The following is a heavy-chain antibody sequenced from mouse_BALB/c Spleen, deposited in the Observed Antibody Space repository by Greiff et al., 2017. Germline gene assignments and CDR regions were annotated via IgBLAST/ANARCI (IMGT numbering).Heavy chain of an antibody. Sequence: VNVVESGAELVRPGVSVKISCKGSGYTFTDYAMHWVKQSHAKSLEWIGVISTYYGDASYNQKFKGKATMTVDKSSSTAYMELARLTSEDSAIYYCARKGGNYAYYFDYWGQGTTLTVSS. D-gene: IGHD2-1*01. CDR2: ISTYYGDA. J-gene: IGHJ2*01. CDR3: ARKGGNYAYYFDY. CDR1: GYTFTDYA. V-gene: IGHV1S137*01.